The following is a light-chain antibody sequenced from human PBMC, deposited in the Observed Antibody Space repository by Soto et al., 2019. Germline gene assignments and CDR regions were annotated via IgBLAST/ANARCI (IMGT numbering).Light chain of an antibody. J-gene: IGLJ1*01. V-gene: IGLV2-8*01. CDR3: SSYTGGNPSYV. CDR1: SSDVGGYDY. CDR2: EVT. Sequence: QSVLTQPPSASGSPGQSVTISCTGTSSDVGGYDYVSWYQQHPGKAPKLMIYEVTIRPSGVSDRLSGSKSGNTASLTVSGLQADDEADYYCSSYTGGNPSYVFGTGTKVTVL.